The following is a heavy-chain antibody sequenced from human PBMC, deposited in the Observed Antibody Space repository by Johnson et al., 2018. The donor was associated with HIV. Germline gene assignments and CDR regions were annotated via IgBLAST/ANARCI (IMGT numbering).Heavy chain of an antibody. J-gene: IGHJ3*02. V-gene: IGHV3-30*04. Sequence: VQLVESGGGVVQPGRSLRLSCAASGFTFSNYAIHWVRQAPGKGLEWVAVIWYDGSEKYHVDSVKGRFTISRDNGKSSLYLQMNSLRAEDTAVYYCASGDACDIWGQGTMVTVSS. CDR2: IWYDGSEK. CDR3: ASGDACDI. CDR1: GFTFSNYA.